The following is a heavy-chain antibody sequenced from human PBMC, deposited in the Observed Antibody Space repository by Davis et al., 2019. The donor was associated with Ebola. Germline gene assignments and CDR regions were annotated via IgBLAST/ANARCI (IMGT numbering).Heavy chain of an antibody. J-gene: IGHJ4*02. V-gene: IGHV3-30*12. Sequence: GESLKISCAASGFTFSSYGMHWVRQAPGKGLEWVAVISYDGSNKYYADSVKGRFTISRDNSKNTLYLQMNSLRAEDTAVYYCARDDGWDWGQGTLVTVSS. CDR1: GFTFSSYG. D-gene: IGHD1-26*01. CDR2: ISYDGSNK. CDR3: ARDDGWD.